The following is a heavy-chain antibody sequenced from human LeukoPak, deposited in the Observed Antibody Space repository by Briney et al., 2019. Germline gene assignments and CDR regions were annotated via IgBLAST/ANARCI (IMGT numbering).Heavy chain of an antibody. V-gene: IGHV3-48*01. CDR1: GFTFSSYN. D-gene: IGHD2-15*01. CDR2: ISSSSSSK. J-gene: IGHJ4*02. Sequence: GRTLSLSCAASGFTFSSYNMNWVRQAPGKGLGGVSYISSSSSSKYHADSVKGRFTIFRDNAKNSLYLQMNSLRAEDTAVYYCARSMVFDYWGQGTLVTVSS. CDR3: ARSMVFDY.